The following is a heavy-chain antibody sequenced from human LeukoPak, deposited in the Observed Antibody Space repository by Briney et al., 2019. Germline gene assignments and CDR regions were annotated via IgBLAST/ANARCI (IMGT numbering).Heavy chain of an antibody. CDR3: ARDRVVVAATPGWFDP. D-gene: IGHD2-15*01. CDR1: GGSISSSSYY. CDR2: IYYSGST. J-gene: IGHJ5*02. Sequence: PSETLSLTCTVSGGSISSSSYYWGWIRQPPGKGLEWIGSIYYSGSTYYNPSLKSRVTISVDTSKNQFSLKLSSVTAADTAVYYCARDRVVVAATPGWFDPWGQGTLVTVSS. V-gene: IGHV4-39*07.